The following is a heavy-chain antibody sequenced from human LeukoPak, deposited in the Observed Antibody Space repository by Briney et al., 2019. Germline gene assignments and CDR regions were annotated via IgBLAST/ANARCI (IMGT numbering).Heavy chain of an antibody. Sequence: GGSLRLSCAASGLIVSSYAMSWVRRAPGKGLEWVSTISGSGGNTFYADAVKGRFTISRDNSKNTLYLQMNSLRVEDTAVYYCAKRLKGGSSWSYFDDWGQGTLVTVSP. D-gene: IGHD6-13*01. CDR3: AKRLKGGSSWSYFDD. J-gene: IGHJ4*02. V-gene: IGHV3-23*01. CDR1: GLIVSSYA. CDR2: ISGSGGNT.